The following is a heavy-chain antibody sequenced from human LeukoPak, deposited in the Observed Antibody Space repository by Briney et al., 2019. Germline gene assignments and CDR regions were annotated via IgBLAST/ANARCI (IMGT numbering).Heavy chain of an antibody. J-gene: IGHJ4*02. D-gene: IGHD6-19*01. CDR3: ARQGRDSSGWSVYYFDY. V-gene: IGHV5-51*01. CDR1: GYSFTSYW. CDR2: IYPGDSDT. Sequence: GESLQISCKGSGYSFTSYWIGWVRQMPGKGLEWMGIIYPGDSDTRYSPSFQGQVTISADKSISTAYLQWSSLKASDTAMYYCARQGRDSSGWSVYYFDYWGQGTLVTVSS.